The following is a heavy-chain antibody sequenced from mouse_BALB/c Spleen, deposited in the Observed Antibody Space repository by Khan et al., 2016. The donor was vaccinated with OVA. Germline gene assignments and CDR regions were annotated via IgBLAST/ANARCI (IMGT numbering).Heavy chain of an antibody. CDR3: TRGGYYGKSLFAY. D-gene: IGHD2-1*01. V-gene: IGHV1S22*01. Sequence: LQQPGSELVRPGASVKLSCKASGYTFTSYWMHWVKQRHGQGLEWIGYIYPGSGSTNYDEMFKSKGTLTVDTSSSTAYMHLSSLTSEDYAVYYCTRGGYYGKSLFAYWGQGTLVTVSA. CDR1: GYTFTSYW. CDR2: IYPGSGST. J-gene: IGHJ3*01.